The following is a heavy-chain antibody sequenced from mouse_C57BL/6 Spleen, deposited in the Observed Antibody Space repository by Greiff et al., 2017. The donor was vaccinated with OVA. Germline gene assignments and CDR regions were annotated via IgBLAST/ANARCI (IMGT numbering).Heavy chain of an antibody. CDR2: ISSGSSTI. CDR1: GFTFSDYG. D-gene: IGHD2-5*01. J-gene: IGHJ3*01. V-gene: IGHV5-17*01. CDR3: AGGYSNYLAWFAY. Sequence: EVKLEESGGGLVKPGGSLKLSCAASGFTFSDYGMPWVRQTPEKGLEWVAYISSGSSTIYYADTVQGRFTITRDTAKNTMFLQVASLRSEDTAVYYCAGGYSNYLAWFAYWGQGTLVTVSA.